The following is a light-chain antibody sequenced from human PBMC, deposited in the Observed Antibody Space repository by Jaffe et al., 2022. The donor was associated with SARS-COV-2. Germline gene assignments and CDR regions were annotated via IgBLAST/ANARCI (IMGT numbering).Light chain of an antibody. CDR1: QSISRN. J-gene: IGKJ4*01. Sequence: EIVMTQSPATLSVSPGERAIVSCRASQSISRNLAWYQQKAGQAPRLLIYGASTRATGIPARFSGSGSGTEFTLTISSLQSEDFAVYYCQQFNNWPLTFGGGTKVEIK. CDR3: QQFNNWPLT. CDR2: GAS. V-gene: IGKV3-15*01.